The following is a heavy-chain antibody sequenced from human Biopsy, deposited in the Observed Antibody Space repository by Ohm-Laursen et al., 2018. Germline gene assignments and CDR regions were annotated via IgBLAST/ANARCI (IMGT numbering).Heavy chain of an antibody. CDR1: GDSVTKYY. Sequence: GTLSLTCTVSGDSVTKYYWSWIRQPPGKGLEWIGHVYYSVMSNYNPSLQSRVSISVDTSRNQVSLTLSSVTAADTAVYYCARDSGILNYGNFKYYHYYGMDVWGQGTKVTVSS. CDR3: ARDSGILNYGNFKYYHYYGMDV. CDR2: VYYSVMS. J-gene: IGHJ6*02. V-gene: IGHV4-59*02. D-gene: IGHD4-11*01.